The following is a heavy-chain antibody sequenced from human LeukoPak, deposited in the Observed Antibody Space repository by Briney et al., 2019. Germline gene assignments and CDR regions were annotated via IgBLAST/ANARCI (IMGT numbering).Heavy chain of an antibody. CDR3: ARDLTPYGSGSYKGHFQH. J-gene: IGHJ1*01. D-gene: IGHD3-10*01. CDR1: GFTFSYYE. CDR2: ISSSGSTI. Sequence: ESGGSLRLSCAASGFTFSYYEMNWVRQAPGKGLEWVSYISSSGSTIYYADSVKGRFTISRDNSKNTLYLQMTSLRAEDTAVYYCARDLTPYGSGSYKGHFQHWGQGTLVTVSS. V-gene: IGHV3-48*03.